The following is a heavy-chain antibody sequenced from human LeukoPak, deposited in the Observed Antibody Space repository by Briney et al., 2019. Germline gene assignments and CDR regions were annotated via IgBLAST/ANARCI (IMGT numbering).Heavy chain of an antibody. J-gene: IGHJ4*02. CDR1: GYTFTSYY. Sequence: ASVKVSCKASGYTFTSYYMHLVRQAPGQGLEWMGIINPSGGSTSYAQKFQGRVTMTRDTSTSTVYMELSSLRSEDTAVYYCARVSSSQDFDYWGQGTLVTVSS. D-gene: IGHD6-6*01. CDR3: ARVSSSQDFDY. V-gene: IGHV1-46*03. CDR2: INPSGGST.